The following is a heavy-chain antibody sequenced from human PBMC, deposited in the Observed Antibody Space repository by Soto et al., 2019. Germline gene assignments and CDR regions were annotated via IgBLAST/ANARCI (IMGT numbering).Heavy chain of an antibody. Sequence: GGSLRLSCAASGFTFSSYAMSWVRQAPGKGLEWVSAISGSGGSTYYADSVKGRFTISRDNSKNTLYLQMNSLRAEDTAVYYCAKDNFEQLVLGWFDPWGQGTLVTVSS. CDR2: ISGSGGST. CDR1: GFTFSSYA. V-gene: IGHV3-23*01. D-gene: IGHD6-6*01. CDR3: AKDNFEQLVLGWFDP. J-gene: IGHJ5*02.